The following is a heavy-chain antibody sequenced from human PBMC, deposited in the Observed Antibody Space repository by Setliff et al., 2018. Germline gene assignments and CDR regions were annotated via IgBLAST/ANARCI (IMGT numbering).Heavy chain of an antibody. CDR2: INSDGSDSSA. D-gene: IGHD1-26*01. CDR1: GFTFNYYW. V-gene: IGHV3-74*01. Sequence: PGGSLRLSCEASGFTFNYYWMHWVRQAPGKGLVWVSRINSDGSDSSASYADSVKGRFTISRDNAKKTLYLQMNSLRVEDTAVYYCARPRGYSDRWYYDYWGQGTLVTVSS. J-gene: IGHJ4*02. CDR3: ARPRGYSDRWYYDY.